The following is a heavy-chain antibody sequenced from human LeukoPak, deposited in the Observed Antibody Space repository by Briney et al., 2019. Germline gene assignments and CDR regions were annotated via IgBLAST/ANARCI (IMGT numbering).Heavy chain of an antibody. CDR1: GFTFSRYA. CDR3: AKDKAVLLWFGVADY. D-gene: IGHD3-10*01. V-gene: IGHV3-23*01. J-gene: IGHJ4*02. CDR2: ISGSGGST. Sequence: PGGSLRLSCAASGFTFSRYAMSWVRQAPGKGLEWVSAISGSGGSTYYADSVKGRFTIPRDNSKNTLYLQMNSLRAEDTAVYYCAKDKAVLLWFGVADYWGQGTLVTVSS.